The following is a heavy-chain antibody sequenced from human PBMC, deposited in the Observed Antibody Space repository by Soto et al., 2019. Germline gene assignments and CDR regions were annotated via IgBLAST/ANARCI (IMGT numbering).Heavy chain of an antibody. V-gene: IGHV4-30-2*01. J-gene: IGHJ6*02. Sequence: TLSLTCVVSGGSISSGGYSWSWIRQPPGKGLEWIGYIYHSGSAYCNPSLKSRVTISVDTSKNQFSLKLSSVTAADTAVYYCARDRGLGYCSGGSCYRNYYYYGMDVWGQGTTVTVSS. CDR3: ARDRGLGYCSGGSCYRNYYYYGMDV. D-gene: IGHD2-15*01. CDR1: GGSISSGGYS. CDR2: IYHSGSA.